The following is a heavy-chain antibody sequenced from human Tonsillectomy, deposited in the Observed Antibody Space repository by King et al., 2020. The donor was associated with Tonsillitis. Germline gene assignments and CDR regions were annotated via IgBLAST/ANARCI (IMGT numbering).Heavy chain of an antibody. CDR3: ATEWANRSSFFDY. Sequence: VQLVESGAEVKKPGASVKVSCKVSGYTLTELSMHWVRQAPGKGLEWMGDFDPEDGETIYPQKFQGRVTMTEDTSTDTAYMELRSLRSEDTAVYFCATEWANRSSFFDYWGQGTLVTVSS. CDR1: GYTLTELS. CDR2: FDPEDGET. V-gene: IGHV1-24*01. J-gene: IGHJ4*02. D-gene: IGHD6-6*01.